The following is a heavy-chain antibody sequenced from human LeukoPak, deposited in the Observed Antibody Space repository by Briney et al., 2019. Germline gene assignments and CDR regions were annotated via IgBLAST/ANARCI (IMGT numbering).Heavy chain of an antibody. CDR1: GDSISSYH. J-gene: IGHJ4*02. D-gene: IGHD2-15*01. CDR2: MYYSGDS. V-gene: IGHV4-59*08. Sequence: SETLSLTCTVSGDSISSYHWTWIRQSPGRGLEWIGYMYYSGDSNYNPSLKSRVTISLDTSNNQFSLKLSSVTAADTAIYYCATYTRHCSGGTCYSIDYRGQGTLVTVSS. CDR3: ATYTRHCSGGTCYSIDY.